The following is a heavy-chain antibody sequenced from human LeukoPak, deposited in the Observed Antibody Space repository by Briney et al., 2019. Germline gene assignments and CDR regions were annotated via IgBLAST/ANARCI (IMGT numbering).Heavy chain of an antibody. V-gene: IGHV3-53*01. CDR1: GFTVSSNY. Sequence: GGSLRLSCAASGFTVSSNYMSWVRQAPGKGLEWVSVIYSGGSTYYADSVKGRFTISRDNSKNTLYPQMNSLRAEDTAVYYCARAARGSYSVYWGQGTLVTVSS. J-gene: IGHJ4*02. CDR2: IYSGGST. D-gene: IGHD1-26*01. CDR3: ARAARGSYSVY.